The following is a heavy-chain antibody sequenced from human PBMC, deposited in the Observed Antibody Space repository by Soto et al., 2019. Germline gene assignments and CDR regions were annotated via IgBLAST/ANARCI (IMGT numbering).Heavy chain of an antibody. D-gene: IGHD6-13*01. Sequence: GGSLRLSCAASGFTFSSYAMSWVRQAPGKGLEWVSGISGSGGSTYYADSVKGRFTISRDNSKNTLYLQMNSLRAEDTAVYYCAKDQGSSSWYGSFDYWGQGTLVTVSS. J-gene: IGHJ4*02. V-gene: IGHV3-23*01. CDR1: GFTFSSYA. CDR2: ISGSGGST. CDR3: AKDQGSSSWYGSFDY.